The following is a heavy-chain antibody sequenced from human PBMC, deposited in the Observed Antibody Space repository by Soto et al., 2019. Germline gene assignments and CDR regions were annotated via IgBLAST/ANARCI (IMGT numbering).Heavy chain of an antibody. CDR1: GFTFSSYA. CDR3: AKDGGKYYYDSSGPGI. D-gene: IGHD3-22*01. V-gene: IGHV3-23*01. J-gene: IGHJ3*02. Sequence: GGSLRLSCAASGFTFSSYAMSWVRQAPGKGLEWVSAISGSGGSTYYADSVKGRFTISRDNSKNTLYLQMNSLRAEDTAVYYCAKDGGKYYYDSSGPGIWGQGTMVTVSS. CDR2: ISGSGGST.